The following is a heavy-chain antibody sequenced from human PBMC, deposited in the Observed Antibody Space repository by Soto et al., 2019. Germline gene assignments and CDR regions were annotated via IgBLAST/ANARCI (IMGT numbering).Heavy chain of an antibody. CDR2: IYYSGST. D-gene: IGHD3-9*01. V-gene: IGHV4-30-4*01. Sequence: PSETLSLTCTVSGGSISSGDYYWSWIRQPPGKGLEWIGYIYYSGSTYYNPSLKSRVTISVDTSKNQFSLKLSSVAAADTAVYYCAALGERYFDWRYPPYYMDVWGKGTTVTGSS. J-gene: IGHJ6*03. CDR1: GGSISSGDYY. CDR3: AALGERYFDWRYPPYYMDV.